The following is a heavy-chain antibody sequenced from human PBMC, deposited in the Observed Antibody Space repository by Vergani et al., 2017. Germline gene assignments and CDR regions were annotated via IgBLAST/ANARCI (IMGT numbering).Heavy chain of an antibody. D-gene: IGHD3-9*01. Sequence: QVQLVQSGAEVGKPGASVTISCKASGYTFTAYYIHWVRQAPEEGLEWVGVISPDGFSTFYAQKFQGRVTISRDTSTSTVYVEVTSLRSDDTAVYYCAREPPLTGFLDYWGQGTLVTVSS. CDR3: AREPPLTGFLDY. CDR1: GYTFTAYY. CDR2: ISPDGFST. V-gene: IGHV1-46*03. J-gene: IGHJ4*02.